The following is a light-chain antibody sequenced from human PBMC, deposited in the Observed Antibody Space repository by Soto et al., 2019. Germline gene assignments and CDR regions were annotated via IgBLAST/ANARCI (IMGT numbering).Light chain of an antibody. J-gene: IGKJ5*01. CDR3: QQSYTTPIT. CDR2: AAF. V-gene: IGKV1-39*01. Sequence: DIEMTQSPSSLSASLGHRVTITCGASQSISGSLNWYQQKPGKAPKLLIYAAFSLQSGVPSRFSGSGSGTDFTLTISSLQPEDFETYYCQQSYTTPITFGQGTRLEIK. CDR1: QSISGS.